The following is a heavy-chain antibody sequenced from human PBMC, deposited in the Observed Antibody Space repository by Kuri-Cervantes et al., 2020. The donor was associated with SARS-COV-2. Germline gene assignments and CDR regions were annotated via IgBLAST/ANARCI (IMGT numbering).Heavy chain of an antibody. CDR2: ISSSGSYI. CDR1: GFTFSSYS. V-gene: IGHV3-21*01. J-gene: IGHJ5*02. CDR3: ARVYSGSYYNWFDP. Sequence: GESLKISCAASGFTFSSYSMNWVRQAPGKGLEWVSSISSSGSYIYYADSVKGRFTISRDNAKNSLYLQMNSLRAEDTAVYYCARVYSGSYYNWFDPWGQGTLVTVSS. D-gene: IGHD1-26*01.